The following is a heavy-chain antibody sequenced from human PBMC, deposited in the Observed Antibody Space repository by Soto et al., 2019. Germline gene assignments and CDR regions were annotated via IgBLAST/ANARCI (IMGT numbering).Heavy chain of an antibody. V-gene: IGHV4-59*08. D-gene: IGHD2-8*02. J-gene: IGHJ3*02. CDR2: IYYSGST. CDR1: GGSISIYY. Sequence: NPSDTLSLTCTVSGGSISIYYWSGILQPPGKGLEWIGYIYYSGSTNYNPSLKSRVTISVDTSKNQFSLKLSSVTAADTAVYYCARRGGWWEDAFDIWGQGTMVTVSS. CDR3: ARRGGWWEDAFDI.